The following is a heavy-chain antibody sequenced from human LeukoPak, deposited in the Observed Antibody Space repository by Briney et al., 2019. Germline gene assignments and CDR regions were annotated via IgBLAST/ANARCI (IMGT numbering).Heavy chain of an antibody. V-gene: IGHV4-31*03. Sequence: SQTLSLTCTVSGGSISSGGYYWSWIRQHPGKGLEWIGYIYYSGSTYYNPSLKSRVTISVDTSKNQFSLKLSSVTAADTAVYYCARGAKYSYGRGGFDYWGQGTLVTVSS. CDR3: ARGAKYSYGRGGFDY. CDR2: IYYSGST. CDR1: GGSISSGGYY. J-gene: IGHJ4*02. D-gene: IGHD5-18*01.